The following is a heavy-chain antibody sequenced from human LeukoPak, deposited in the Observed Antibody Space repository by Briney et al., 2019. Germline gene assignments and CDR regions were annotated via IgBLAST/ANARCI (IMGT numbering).Heavy chain of an antibody. D-gene: IGHD3-10*01. CDR1: GFTVSSNY. Sequence: GGSLRLSCAASGFTVSSNYMSWVRQAPGKGLEWVSVIYSGGSTYYADSVKGRFTISRDNSKNTLYLQMNSLRAEDTAVYYCARDETYYYGSGSYYGDYFDYWGQGTLVTVSS. CDR3: ARDETYYYGSGSYYGDYFDY. CDR2: IYSGGST. J-gene: IGHJ4*02. V-gene: IGHV3-53*05.